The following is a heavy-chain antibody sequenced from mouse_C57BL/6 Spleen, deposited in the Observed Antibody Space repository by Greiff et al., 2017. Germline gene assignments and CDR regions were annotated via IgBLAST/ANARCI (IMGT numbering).Heavy chain of an antibody. CDR2: IWSGGST. CDR1: GFSLTSYG. CDR3: SRTGDSGAWFAY. Sequence: QVQLKQPGPGQVQPSQSLSITCTVSGFSLTSYGVHWVRQSPGKGLEWLGVIWSGGSTDYNAAFISRLSISKDNAKSQVFFKMNSLQADDTAIYYCSRTGDSGAWFAYWGQGTLVTVSA. J-gene: IGHJ3*01. V-gene: IGHV2-2*01.